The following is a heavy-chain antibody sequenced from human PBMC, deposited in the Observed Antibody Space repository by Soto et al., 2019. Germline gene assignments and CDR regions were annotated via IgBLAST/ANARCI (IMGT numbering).Heavy chain of an antibody. V-gene: IGHV4-61*01. CDR1: GGSVSSGSYY. CDR3: ALDHYDILTGTDNYYYGMDV. CDR2: IYYSGST. J-gene: IGHJ6*02. D-gene: IGHD3-9*01. Sequence: GPGPGKTSETLSLTCTVSGGSVSSGSYYWSWIRQPPGKGLEWIGYIYYSGSTNYNPSLKSRVTISVDTSKNQFSLKLSSVTAADTAVYYCALDHYDILTGTDNYYYGMDVWGQGTTVTVS.